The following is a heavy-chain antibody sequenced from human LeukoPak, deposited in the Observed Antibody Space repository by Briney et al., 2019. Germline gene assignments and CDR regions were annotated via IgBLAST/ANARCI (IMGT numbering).Heavy chain of an antibody. Sequence: GGSLRLSCAASGFTFSSYGMHWVRQAPGKGLEGVAVIWYDGSNKYYADSVKGRFTISRDNSKNTLYLQMNSLRAEDTAVYYCARDEQWLVHGYLDYWGQGTLVTVSS. CDR3: ARDEQWLVHGYLDY. J-gene: IGHJ4*02. D-gene: IGHD6-19*01. CDR1: GFTFSSYG. CDR2: IWYDGSNK. V-gene: IGHV3-33*01.